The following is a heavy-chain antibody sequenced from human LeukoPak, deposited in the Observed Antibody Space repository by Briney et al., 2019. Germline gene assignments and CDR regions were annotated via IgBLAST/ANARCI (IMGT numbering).Heavy chain of an antibody. Sequence: GRSLRLSCAASGFTFSSYGMHWVRQAPGKGLEWVAVIWYDGSNKYYADSVKGRFTISRDNSKNTLYLQMNSLRAEDTAVYYCARGYNSGSTRNFQRWGQGTLVTVSS. D-gene: IGHD1-26*01. J-gene: IGHJ1*01. V-gene: IGHV3-33*01. CDR2: IWYDGSNK. CDR3: ARGYNSGSTRNFQR. CDR1: GFTFSSYG.